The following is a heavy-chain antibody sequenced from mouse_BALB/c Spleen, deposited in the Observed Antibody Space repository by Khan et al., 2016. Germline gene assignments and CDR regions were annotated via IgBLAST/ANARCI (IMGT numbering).Heavy chain of an antibody. V-gene: IGHV2-6-7*01. CDR1: GFSLIAYG. J-gene: IGHJ4*01. Sequence: QVQLQQSGPGLVAPSQSLSITCTVSGFSLIAYGVNWVRQPPGKSLEWLGMIWGDGTTDYNSALKSRLNITKDNSKSQVFLKMNSLQTDDTARYYCARDGWGYYARDYWGQGTSVTVSS. D-gene: IGHD2-2*01. CDR2: IWGDGTT. CDR3: ARDGWGYYARDY.